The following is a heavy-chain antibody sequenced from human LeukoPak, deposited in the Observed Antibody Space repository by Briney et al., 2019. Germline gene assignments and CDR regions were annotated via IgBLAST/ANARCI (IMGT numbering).Heavy chain of an antibody. CDR2: INPNSGGT. CDR1: GYTFTGYY. D-gene: IGHD6-13*01. CDR3: ARASSSSLKKKSYYYYYGMDV. Sequence: ASVKVSCKASGYTFTGYYMHWVRQAPGQGLEWMGWINPNSGGTNYAQKFQGRVTMTRDTSISTAYMELSRLRSDDTAVYYCARASSSSLKKKSYYYYYGMDVWGQGTTVTVSS. V-gene: IGHV1-2*02. J-gene: IGHJ6*02.